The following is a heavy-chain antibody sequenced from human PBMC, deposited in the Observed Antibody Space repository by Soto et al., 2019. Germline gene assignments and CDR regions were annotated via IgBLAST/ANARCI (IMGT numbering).Heavy chain of an antibody. D-gene: IGHD1-26*01. Sequence: TLSLTCAVSGGSISSGGYSWSWIRQPPGKGLEWIGYIYHSGSTYYNPSLKSRVTISVDRSKNQFSLKLSSVTAADTAVYYCARGTVGATTDYWGQGTLVTV. V-gene: IGHV4-30-2*01. CDR1: GGSISSGGYS. J-gene: IGHJ4*02. CDR3: ARGTVGATTDY. CDR2: IYHSGST.